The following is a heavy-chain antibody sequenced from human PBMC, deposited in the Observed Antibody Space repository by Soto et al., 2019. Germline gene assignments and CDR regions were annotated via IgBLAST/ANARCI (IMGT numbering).Heavy chain of an antibody. J-gene: IGHJ4*02. CDR1: GGSISSYY. Sequence: SETLSLTCTVSGGSISSYYWSWIRQPPGKGLEWIGYMYYSGSTNYNPSLKSRVTISVVTSKNQFSLKLSSVTAADTAVYYCGGKNYDSSGYFDYWGQGTLVTVSS. CDR3: GGKNYDSSGYFDY. D-gene: IGHD3-22*01. V-gene: IGHV4-59*01. CDR2: MYYSGST.